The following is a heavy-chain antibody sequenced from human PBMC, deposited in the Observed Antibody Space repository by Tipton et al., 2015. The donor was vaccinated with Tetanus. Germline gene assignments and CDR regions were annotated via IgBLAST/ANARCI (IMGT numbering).Heavy chain of an antibody. CDR1: GGSISGGGYS. V-gene: IGHV4-30-2*01. CDR3: ARAASTGPAYNWFDP. D-gene: IGHD2-8*02. J-gene: IGHJ5*02. CDR2: IYESGTT. Sequence: TLSLTCDVSGGSISGGGYSWSWIRQPPGPGKGLEWIGYIYESGTTHYNPSLKSRVTLSLDMSKNHVSLNLTSVTAADTAVYYCARAASTGPAYNWFDPWGQGTLVSVSS.